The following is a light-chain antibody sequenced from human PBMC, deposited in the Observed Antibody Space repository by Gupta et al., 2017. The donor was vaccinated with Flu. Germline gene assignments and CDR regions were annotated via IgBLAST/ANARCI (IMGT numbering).Light chain of an antibody. CDR3: TSYAGSLYV. Sequence: QLVTSPCTGSSRVVGGYTYVSHHQQHPCNALRLMIDDVSKRAPGAPGRFSGSKSCTTASLTVSGLQAEDEAYYYSTSYAGSLYVFGTGTKVTVL. V-gene: IGLV2-8*01. J-gene: IGLJ1*01. CDR2: DVS. CDR1: SRVVGGYTY.